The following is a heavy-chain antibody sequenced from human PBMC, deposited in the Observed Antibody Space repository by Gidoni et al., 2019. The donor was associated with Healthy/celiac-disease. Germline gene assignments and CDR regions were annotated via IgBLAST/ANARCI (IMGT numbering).Heavy chain of an antibody. Sequence: EVQLVESGGGLVQPGGSLRLSCAASGFTFSSYDMHWVRQATGKGLEWFSAIGTAGDTYYPGSVKGRFTISRENAKNSLYLQMNSLRAGDTAVYYCARGPLRRGFDYWGQGTLVTVSS. CDR1: GFTFSSYD. J-gene: IGHJ4*02. V-gene: IGHV3-13*01. CDR3: ARGPLRRGFDY. CDR2: IGTAGDT. D-gene: IGHD3-10*01.